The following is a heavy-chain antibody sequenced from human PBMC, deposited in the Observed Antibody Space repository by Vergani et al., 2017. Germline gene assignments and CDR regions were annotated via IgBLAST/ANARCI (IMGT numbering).Heavy chain of an antibody. V-gene: IGHV3-7*01. CDR3: ARDMVRGVNVYYYYMDV. Sequence: EVQLVESGGGLVQPGGSLRLSCAASGFTFSSYWMSWVRQAPGKGLEWVANIKQDGSEKYYVDSVKGRFTISRDNAKNSLYLQMNSLRAEDTAVYYCARDMVRGVNVYYYYMDVWGKGP. CDR2: IKQDGSEK. J-gene: IGHJ6*03. CDR1: GFTFSSYW. D-gene: IGHD3-10*01.